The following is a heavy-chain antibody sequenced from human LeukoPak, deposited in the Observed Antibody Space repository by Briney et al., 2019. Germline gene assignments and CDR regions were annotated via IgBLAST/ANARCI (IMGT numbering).Heavy chain of an antibody. J-gene: IGHJ4*02. CDR1: GFSISSSDYF. CDR2: MEISGIT. D-gene: IGHD3-3*01. CDR3: SRXXGGYSNFWIGNPXQLDY. V-gene: IGHV4-61*02. Sequence: SETLSLTCTVSGFSISSSDYFWSWVRQPAGKGLEWIGRMEISGITNYNPSLRSRVTLSLDTSKNQFSLKLSSVTAADTAVYYLSRXXGGYSNFWIGNPXQLDYWGQGTLVTVSS.